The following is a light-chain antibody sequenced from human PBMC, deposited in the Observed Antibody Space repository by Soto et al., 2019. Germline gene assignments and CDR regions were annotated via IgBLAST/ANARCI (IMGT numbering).Light chain of an antibody. V-gene: IGKV3-20*01. CDR2: GAS. Sequence: EIVLTQSPGTLSLSPGERATLSCRASQSVTSTYLGWYQQKPGQAPRLLIYGASSRATGIPDRFSGSGSGTDFTLTISRLEPEDFAVYYCQHHDTSWTFGQGTKVEIK. CDR1: QSVTSTY. CDR3: QHHDTSWT. J-gene: IGKJ1*01.